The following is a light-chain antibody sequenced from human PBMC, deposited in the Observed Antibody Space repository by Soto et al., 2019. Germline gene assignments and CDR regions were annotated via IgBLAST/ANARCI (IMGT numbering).Light chain of an antibody. CDR1: HNVDIY. Sequence: EVVLTQSPDILSLSPGERATLSCRTSHNVDIYLAWYQQKPGQAPRLLIYDASNRVTVIPTRFSGSGPGTDFTLTISSLEPEDFAVYYCQQRKPWPPLTFGGGTQVEIK. CDR2: DAS. CDR3: QQRKPWPPLT. J-gene: IGKJ4*01. V-gene: IGKV3D-11*02.